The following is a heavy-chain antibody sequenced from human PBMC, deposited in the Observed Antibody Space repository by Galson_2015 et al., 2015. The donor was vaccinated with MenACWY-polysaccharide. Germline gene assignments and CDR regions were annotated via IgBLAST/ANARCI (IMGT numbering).Heavy chain of an antibody. CDR1: GFSLSDIGEG. J-gene: IGHJ5*02. Sequence: PALVKPTQTLTLPCTFSGFSLSDIGEGVGWIRQPPGKAPEWLALIYWAGDERYSPSLKTRLSITQDASKNQVVLKMTNMDPVDTATYYCVHSHWLQENYFDPWGQGTLVAVSS. V-gene: IGHV2-5*02. CDR2: IYWAGDE. D-gene: IGHD1-7*01. CDR3: VHSHWLQENYFDP.